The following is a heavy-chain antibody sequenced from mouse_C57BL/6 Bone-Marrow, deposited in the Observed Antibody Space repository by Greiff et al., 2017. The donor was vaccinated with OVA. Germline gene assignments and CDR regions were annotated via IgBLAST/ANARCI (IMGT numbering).Heavy chain of an antibody. V-gene: IGHV1-64*01. CDR3: ARRITTVVHFDY. D-gene: IGHD1-1*01. CDR2: IHPNSGST. Sequence: QVQLKQPGAELVKPGASVKLSCKASGYTFTSYWMHWVKQRPGQGLEWIGMIHPNSGSTNYNEKFKSKATLTVDKSSSTAYMQLSSLTSEDSAVYDCARRITTVVHFDYWGQGTTLTVSS. CDR1: GYTFTSYW. J-gene: IGHJ2*01.